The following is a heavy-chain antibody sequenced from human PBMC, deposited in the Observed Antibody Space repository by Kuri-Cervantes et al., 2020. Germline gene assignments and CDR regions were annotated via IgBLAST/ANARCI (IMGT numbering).Heavy chain of an antibody. D-gene: IGHD3-9*01. V-gene: IGHV1-58*02. Sequence: SVKVSRKASGYTFTSYAMHWVRQAPGQRLEWIGWIVVGSGNTNYAQKFQERVTITRDMSTSTAYMELSSLRSEDTAVYYCAAAVLRYFDWPFDYWGQGTLVTVSS. J-gene: IGHJ4*02. CDR1: GYTFTSYA. CDR3: AAAVLRYFDWPFDY. CDR2: IVVGSGNT.